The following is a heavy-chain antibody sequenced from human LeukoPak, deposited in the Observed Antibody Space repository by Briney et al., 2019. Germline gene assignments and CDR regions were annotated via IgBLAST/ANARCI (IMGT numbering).Heavy chain of an antibody. Sequence: GGSLRLSCAASGFTFSSYWMSWVRQAPGKGLEWVANIKQDGSEKYYVDSVKGRFTISRDNAKNSLYLQMNSLRAEDTALYYCAKDMSSTGGFYYYMDVCGKGTAVTISS. CDR1: GFTFSSYW. CDR3: AKDMSSTGGFYYYMDV. V-gene: IGHV3-7*03. J-gene: IGHJ6*03. CDR2: IKQDGSEK. D-gene: IGHD2-8*02.